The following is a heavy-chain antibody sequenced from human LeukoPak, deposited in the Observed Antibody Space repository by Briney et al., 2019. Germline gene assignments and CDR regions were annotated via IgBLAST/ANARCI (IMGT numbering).Heavy chain of an antibody. Sequence: SVKVSCKASGGTFSSYAISWVRQAPGQGLEWMGGIIPIFGTANYAQKFQGRVTITTDESTSTAYMELSSLRSEDTAVYYCARDNYAGANWFDPWGQGTLAPVSS. CDR3: ARDNYAGANWFDP. V-gene: IGHV1-69*05. CDR2: IIPIFGTA. D-gene: IGHD1-7*01. J-gene: IGHJ5*02. CDR1: GGTFSSYA.